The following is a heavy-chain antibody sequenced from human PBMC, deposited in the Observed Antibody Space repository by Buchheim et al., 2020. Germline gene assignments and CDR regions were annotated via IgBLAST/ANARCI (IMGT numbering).Heavy chain of an antibody. Sequence: QVQLVESGGGVVQPGRSLRLSCTASGFSFSTYGMHWVRQAPGKGLEWVAFTSDDGSNKYYADSVKGRFTISRGNSKKTLNLQMSSLRVEDTAVYYCAKRRREYSSSPFDYWGQGTL. CDR3: AKRRREYSSSPFDY. J-gene: IGHJ4*02. CDR2: TSDDGSNK. D-gene: IGHD6-6*01. V-gene: IGHV3-30*18. CDR1: GFSFSTYG.